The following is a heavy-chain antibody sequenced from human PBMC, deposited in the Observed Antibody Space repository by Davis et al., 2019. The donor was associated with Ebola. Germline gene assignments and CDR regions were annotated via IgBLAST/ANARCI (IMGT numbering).Heavy chain of an antibody. D-gene: IGHD1-26*01. CDR1: GFTFSYYY. CDR2: ISSSGSTI. V-gene: IGHV3-11*01. J-gene: IGHJ4*02. CDR3: ARDFPSGSYDY. Sequence: GESLKIPCAASGFTFSYYYMSWIRQAPGKGLEWVSYISSSGSTIYYADSVKGRFTISRDNAKNSLYLQMNSLRAEDTAVYYCARDFPSGSYDYWGQGTLVTVSS.